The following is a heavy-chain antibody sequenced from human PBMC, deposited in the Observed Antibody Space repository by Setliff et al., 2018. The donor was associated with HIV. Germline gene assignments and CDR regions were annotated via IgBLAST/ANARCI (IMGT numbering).Heavy chain of an antibody. CDR2: KNHIGST. CDR3: ARDRRDDYYLTAYFDS. D-gene: IGHD1-26*01. V-gene: IGHV4-34*01. CDR1: GGSISDYY. Sequence: PSETLSLTCAVFGGSISDYYWTWIRQSPGKGLEWIGEKNHIGSTNYNPSLTGRVTISVDTSQNQFSLKLTSVTATDTAVYYCARDRRDDYYLTAYFDSLGQGTLVTVSS. J-gene: IGHJ4*02.